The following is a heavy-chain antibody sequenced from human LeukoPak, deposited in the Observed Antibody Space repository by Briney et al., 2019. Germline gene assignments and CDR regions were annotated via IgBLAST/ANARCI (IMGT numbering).Heavy chain of an antibody. D-gene: IGHD3-9*01. CDR3: ARDVGNYDILTGYYSDPLDY. Sequence: GGSLRLSCAASGFTFSSYWMSWVRQAPGKGLEWVANIKQDGSEKYYVDSVKGRFTISRDNAKNSLYLQMNSLRAEDTAVYYCARDVGNYDILTGYYSDPLDYWGQGTLVTVSS. CDR2: IKQDGSEK. CDR1: GFTFSSYW. V-gene: IGHV3-7*01. J-gene: IGHJ4*02.